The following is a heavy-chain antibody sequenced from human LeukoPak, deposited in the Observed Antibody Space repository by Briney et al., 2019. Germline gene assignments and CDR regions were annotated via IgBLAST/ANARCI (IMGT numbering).Heavy chain of an antibody. D-gene: IGHD3-10*01. CDR3: ARVGLDRGVTLDY. J-gene: IGHJ4*02. CDR2: ISNEESST. CDR1: GFTFSSYW. Sequence: PGGSLRLSCAASGFTFSSYWMHWVRHAPGKGLVWVSHISNEESSTNYAEYENGRFTISRDNAKNTLYLRMNSLRAEDTAVYYCARVGLDRGVTLDYWGQGTPVTVSS. V-gene: IGHV3-74*01.